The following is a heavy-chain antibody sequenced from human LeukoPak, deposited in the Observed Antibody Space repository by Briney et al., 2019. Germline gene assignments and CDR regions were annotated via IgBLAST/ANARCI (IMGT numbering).Heavy chain of an antibody. D-gene: IGHD3-22*01. J-gene: IGHJ6*03. CDR3: ARSGSGFSARRYYMDV. CDR1: GGSISSGRYY. Sequence: SETLSLTCTVSGGSISSGRYYWSWIRQPAGKGLEWIGRIYTSGSTNYNPSLKSRVTISVDTSKNQFSLKLSSVTAADTAVYYCARSGSGFSARRYYMDVWGQGTTVTVSS. V-gene: IGHV4-61*02. CDR2: IYTSGST.